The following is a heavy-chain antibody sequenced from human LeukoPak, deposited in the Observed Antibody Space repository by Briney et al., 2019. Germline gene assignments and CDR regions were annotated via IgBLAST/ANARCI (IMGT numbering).Heavy chain of an antibody. V-gene: IGHV4-39*02. J-gene: IGHJ4*02. Sequence: SETLSLTCTVSGGSITNTNYYSGWLRQPPEKGLEYIGSLFYSGSTSYNPSLKSRVTMSIDTSKNHLSLKLNSVTAADTAVYYCAGLFVGEYYGSGYYFDDWGQGTLVTVTS. CDR3: AGLFVGEYYGSGYYFDD. CDR1: GGSITNTNYY. CDR2: LFYSGST. D-gene: IGHD3-10*01.